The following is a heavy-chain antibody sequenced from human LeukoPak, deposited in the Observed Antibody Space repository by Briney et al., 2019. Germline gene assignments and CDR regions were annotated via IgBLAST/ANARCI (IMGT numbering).Heavy chain of an antibody. CDR1: GYTFTSYD. CDR2: MSPNSGNT. V-gene: IGHV1-8*01. D-gene: IGHD5-18*01. CDR3: ARGNTAMVMLPFDP. Sequence: ASVKVSCKASGYTFTSYDINWVRQATGQGLEWMGWMSPNSGNTGYAQKFQGRVTMTRNTSISTAYMELSSLRSEDTAVYYCARGNTAMVMLPFDPWGQGTLVTVSS. J-gene: IGHJ5*02.